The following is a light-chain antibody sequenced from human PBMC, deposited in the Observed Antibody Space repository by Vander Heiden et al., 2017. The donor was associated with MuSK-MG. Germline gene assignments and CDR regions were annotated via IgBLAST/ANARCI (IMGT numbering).Light chain of an antibody. V-gene: IGKV4-1*01. CDR1: QSVLYSSNNKNY. J-gene: IGKJ1*01. CDR3: QQDDSTPRT. Sequence: DIVMTQSPDCLAVSLGGRATINCKSSQSVLYSSNNKNYLAWYQQKPGQPPKLLIYWASTRESGVPDRFSGSGSGTDFTLTISSLQAEDVAVYYCQQDDSTPRTFGQGTKVEIK. CDR2: WAS.